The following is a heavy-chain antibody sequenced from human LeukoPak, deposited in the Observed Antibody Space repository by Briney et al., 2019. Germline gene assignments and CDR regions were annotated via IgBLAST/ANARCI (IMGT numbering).Heavy chain of an antibody. J-gene: IGHJ4*02. CDR3: ARVPRSGSYTYFDY. D-gene: IGHD1-26*01. CDR1: GFTFSSYA. CDR2: ISGSGGST. V-gene: IGHV3-23*01. Sequence: GGSLRLSCAASGFTFSSYAMSWVRQAPGKGLEWVSAISGSGGSTYYADSVKGRFTISRDNSKNTLYLQMNSLRAEDTAVYYCARVPRSGSYTYFDYWGQGTLVTVSS.